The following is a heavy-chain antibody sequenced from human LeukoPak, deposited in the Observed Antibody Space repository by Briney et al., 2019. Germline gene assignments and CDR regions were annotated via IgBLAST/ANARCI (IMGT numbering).Heavy chain of an antibody. Sequence: GGSLRLSCAASGFTFSSYTMSWVRQAPGKGLEWVSAISGSGGSTYYADSVKGRFTISRDNSKNTLYLQMNSLRAEDTAVYYCARDPRAWSGSAHAFDIWGQGTMVTVSS. J-gene: IGHJ3*02. D-gene: IGHD1-26*01. CDR3: ARDPRAWSGSAHAFDI. CDR1: GFTFSSYT. V-gene: IGHV3-23*01. CDR2: ISGSGGST.